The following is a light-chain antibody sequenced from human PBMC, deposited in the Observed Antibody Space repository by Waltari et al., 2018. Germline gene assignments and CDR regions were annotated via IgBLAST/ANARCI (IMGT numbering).Light chain of an antibody. V-gene: IGKV3-20*01. J-gene: IGKJ4*01. CDR2: GAS. CDR1: QTVSDSY. Sequence: NVLTQSPGTVSLSPGERATLSCRASQTVSDSYLAWYQHQPGQAPRPLLYGASSRATGIPDRFSGSGSGTDFTLTISRLEPEDSAVYFCHLYGSGRTFGGGTKVEIK. CDR3: HLYGSGRT.